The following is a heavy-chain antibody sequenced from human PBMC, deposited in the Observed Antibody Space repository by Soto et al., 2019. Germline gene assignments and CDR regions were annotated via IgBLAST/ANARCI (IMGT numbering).Heavy chain of an antibody. J-gene: IGHJ4*02. CDR1: GGTFSSYA. CDR3: ARDWTGRDDYDXSSGYLEIDY. V-gene: IGHV1-69*13. Sequence: SVKVSCKASGGTFSSYAISWVRQAPGQGLEWMGGIIPIFGTANYAQKFQGRVKITADESTSTAYMELSSLRSEDTAVYYCARDWTGRDDYDXSSGYLEIDYWXQXT. CDR2: IIPIFGTA. D-gene: IGHD3-22*01.